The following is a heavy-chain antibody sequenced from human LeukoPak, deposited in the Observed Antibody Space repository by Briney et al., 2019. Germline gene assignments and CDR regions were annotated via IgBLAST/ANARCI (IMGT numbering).Heavy chain of an antibody. V-gene: IGHV1-2*02. J-gene: IGHJ4*02. CDR3: ATDERGTVGTEFRD. CDR1: GYTFTDYF. CDR2: INPNTGGT. D-gene: IGHD2-8*02. Sequence: ASVKVSFKASGYTFTDYFMHWVRQAPGQGGEWMGWINPNTGGTSYVQKFQGRVTMNRDTSISTAYMELSTLRSDDTAVYYCATDERGTVGTEFRDWGQGTLVTVSS.